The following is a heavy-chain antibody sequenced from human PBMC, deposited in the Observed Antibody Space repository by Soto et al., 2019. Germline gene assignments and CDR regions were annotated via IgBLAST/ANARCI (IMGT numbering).Heavy chain of an antibody. V-gene: IGHV3-13*04. CDR3: ARFGVGQLYDY. CDR1: GFTFSSYD. Sequence: EVQLVESGGGLVQPGGSLRLSCAASGFTFSSYDMHWVRQATGKGLEWVSAIGTAGDTYYPGSVKGRFTISRENAKNSWYLQMNSLRAGDTAVYYCARFGVGQLYDYWGQGTLVTVSS. J-gene: IGHJ4*02. CDR2: IGTAGDT. D-gene: IGHD6-13*01.